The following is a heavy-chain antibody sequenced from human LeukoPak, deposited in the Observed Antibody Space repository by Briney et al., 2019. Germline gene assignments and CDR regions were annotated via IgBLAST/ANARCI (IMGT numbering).Heavy chain of an antibody. D-gene: IGHD3-16*02. CDR3: ARDLWYYDYVWGSYRFGPNFDY. Sequence: SVTVSCKTSGYTFSNYGISWVRQAPGQGLEWMGGIIPIFGTANYAQKFQGRVTITADESTSTAYMELSSLRSEDTAVYYCARDLWYYDYVWGSYRFGPNFDYWGQGTLVTVSS. CDR1: GYTFSNYG. J-gene: IGHJ4*02. V-gene: IGHV1-69*13. CDR2: IIPIFGTA.